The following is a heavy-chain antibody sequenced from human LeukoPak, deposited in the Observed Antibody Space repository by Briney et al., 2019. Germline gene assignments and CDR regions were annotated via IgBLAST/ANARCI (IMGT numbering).Heavy chain of an antibody. CDR1: GFTFDDYA. D-gene: IGHD2-15*01. CDR2: ISGDGGST. CDR3: AKDRDIVVVVAATPDGMDV. V-gene: IGHV3-43*02. Sequence: GGSLRLSCAASGFTFDDYAMHWVRQAPGKGLEWVSLISGDGGSTYYADSVKGRFTISGDNSKNSLYLQMNSLRTEDTALYYCAKDRDIVVVVAATPDGMDVWGQGTTVTVSS. J-gene: IGHJ6*02.